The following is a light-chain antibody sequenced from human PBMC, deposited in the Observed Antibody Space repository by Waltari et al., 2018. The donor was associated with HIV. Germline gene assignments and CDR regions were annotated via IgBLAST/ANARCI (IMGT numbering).Light chain of an antibody. CDR3: SSYTSSSTRG. CDR1: SSDVGGYNY. J-gene: IGLJ2*01. CDR2: DVS. V-gene: IGLV2-14*01. Sequence: QSALTQPASVSGSPGQSITISCTGTSSDVGGYNYVSWYQQHPGKAPKLMIYDVSKRPSGVSNRFSGSKSGNTASLTISGLQAEDEADYYCSSYTSSSTRGFGGGTKLTVL.